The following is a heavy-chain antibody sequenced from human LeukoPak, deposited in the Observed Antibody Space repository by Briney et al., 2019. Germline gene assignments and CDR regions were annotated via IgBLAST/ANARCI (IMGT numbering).Heavy chain of an antibody. CDR3: ARVLTDYDFWSGFPNSNYYYGMDV. J-gene: IGHJ6*02. D-gene: IGHD3-3*01. Sequence: SETLSLTCTVSGGSISSYYWSWIRQPPGKGLEWIGYIYYSGSTNYNPSLKSRVTISVDTSKNQFSLKLNSVTAADTAVYYCARVLTDYDFWSGFPNSNYYYGMDVWGQGTTVTVSS. CDR1: GGSISSYY. V-gene: IGHV4-59*01. CDR2: IYYSGST.